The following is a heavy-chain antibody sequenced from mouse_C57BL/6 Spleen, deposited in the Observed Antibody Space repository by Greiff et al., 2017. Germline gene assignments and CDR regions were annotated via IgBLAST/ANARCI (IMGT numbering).Heavy chain of an antibody. CDR1: GYTFTSYW. CDR3: ARWSSGNYYAMDY. CDR2: IDPSDSYT. V-gene: IGHV1-59*01. J-gene: IGHJ4*01. D-gene: IGHD6-1*01. Sequence: QVQLQQPGAELVRPGTSVKLSCKASGYTFTSYWMHWVKQRPGQGLEWIGVIDPSDSYTNYNQKFKGKATLTVDTSSSTAYMQLSSLTSEDSAVXYCARWSSGNYYAMDYGGQGTSVTVSS.